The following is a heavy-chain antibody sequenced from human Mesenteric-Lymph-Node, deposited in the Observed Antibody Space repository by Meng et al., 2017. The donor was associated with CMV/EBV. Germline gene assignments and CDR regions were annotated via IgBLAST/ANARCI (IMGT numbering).Heavy chain of an antibody. V-gene: IGHV3-21*01. CDR2: ISSRSRHI. D-gene: IGHD6-13*01. J-gene: IGHJ4*02. Sequence: GGSLRLSCAASGFTFSNYAMHWVRQAPGKGLEWVSSISSRSRHIYYGDSVKGRFTISRDNAKNSLYLHMDSLAAEDTATYYCARVDYSTNWDTFDYWGQGALVTVSS. CDR3: ARVDYSTNWDTFDY. CDR1: GFTFSNYA.